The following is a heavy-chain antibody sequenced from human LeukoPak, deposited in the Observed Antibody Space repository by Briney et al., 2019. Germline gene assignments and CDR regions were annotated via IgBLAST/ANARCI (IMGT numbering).Heavy chain of an antibody. CDR1: DGSINSYY. Sequence: SETLSLTCSVSDGSINSYYWNWIRRPPGKGLEWIGYIYYNGNTNYSPSLKSRVTMSVDTSKNLFSLKVSSVTAADTAMYYCATYSGSYAIGHWGQGTLVTVSS. V-gene: IGHV4-59*01. CDR3: ATYSGSYAIGH. D-gene: IGHD1-26*01. CDR2: IYYNGNT. J-gene: IGHJ4*02.